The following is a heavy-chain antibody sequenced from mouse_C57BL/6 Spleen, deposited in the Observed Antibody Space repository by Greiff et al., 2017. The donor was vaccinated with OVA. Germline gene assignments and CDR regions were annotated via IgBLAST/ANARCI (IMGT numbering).Heavy chain of an antibody. J-gene: IGHJ2*01. Sequence: QVHVKQPGAELVKPGASVKLSCKASGYTFTSYWMHWVKQRPGRGLEWIGRIDPNSGGTKYNEKFKSKATLTVDKPSSTAYMQLSSLTSEDSAVYDCARSGTTVVAYYFDYWGQGTTLTVSS. CDR2: IDPNSGGT. CDR3: ARSGTTVVAYYFDY. CDR1: GYTFTSYW. V-gene: IGHV1-72*01. D-gene: IGHD1-1*01.